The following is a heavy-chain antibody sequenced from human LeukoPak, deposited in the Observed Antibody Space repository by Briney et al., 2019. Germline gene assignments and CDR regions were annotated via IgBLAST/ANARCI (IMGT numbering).Heavy chain of an antibody. V-gene: IGHV3-66*03. J-gene: IGHJ5*02. Sequence: PGGSLRLSCAVSGFRVSDYYMSWVRQAPGKGLEWVGLIRDSGEAFYADFARGRFAISRDESENTLYLQMNSLRVEDTAVYFCERDRAANKDWVEFDPWGQGTPIIVSS. D-gene: IGHD3/OR15-3a*01. CDR2: IRDSGEA. CDR3: ERDRAANKDWVEFDP. CDR1: GFRVSDYY.